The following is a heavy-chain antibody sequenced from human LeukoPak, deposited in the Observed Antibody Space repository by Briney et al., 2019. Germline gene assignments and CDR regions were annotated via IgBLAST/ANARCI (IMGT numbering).Heavy chain of an antibody. J-gene: IGHJ4*01. CDR1: GFTFRDYA. Sequence: PGGSLRLSCAASGFTFRDYAMHWVRQAPDRGLEWVASIWYDGSNKYYADSVTGRFTISRDNSKNTVYLQMNSQRVEDTAIYYCARGVGTMGGRPDYWGQGTQVTVSS. D-gene: IGHD1/OR15-1a*01. V-gene: IGHV3-33*08. CDR3: ARGVGTMGGRPDY. CDR2: IWYDGSNK.